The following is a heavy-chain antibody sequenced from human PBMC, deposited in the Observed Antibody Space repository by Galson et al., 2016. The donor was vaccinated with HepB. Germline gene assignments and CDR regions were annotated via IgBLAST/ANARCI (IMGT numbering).Heavy chain of an antibody. D-gene: IGHD1-14*01. V-gene: IGHV4-4*02. J-gene: IGHJ6*02. CDR1: GGSISSSNW. CDR2: IYHSGST. CDR3: ARKNLYYYGLDV. Sequence: SETLSLTCAVSGGSISSSNWWTWVRQPPGKGLEWVGEIYHSGSTNSKPSLKSRVTMSVDKSTNQFSLRLSSVTAADTAVYYCARKNLYYYGLDVWGQGTTVTVSS.